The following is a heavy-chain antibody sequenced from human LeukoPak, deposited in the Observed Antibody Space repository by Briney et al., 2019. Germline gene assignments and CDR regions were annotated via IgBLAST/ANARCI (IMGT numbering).Heavy chain of an antibody. CDR2: INPSGGGT. CDR3: ARRSSGYDLDY. J-gene: IGHJ4*02. D-gene: IGHD5-12*01. Sequence: ASVKVSCKASGYTFTSYYMHWVRQAPGQGLEWMGIINPSGGGTSYAQKFQGRVTMTRDTSTSTVYMELSSLRSEDTAVYYCARRSSGYDLDYWGQGTLVTVSS. CDR1: GYTFTSYY. V-gene: IGHV1-46*01.